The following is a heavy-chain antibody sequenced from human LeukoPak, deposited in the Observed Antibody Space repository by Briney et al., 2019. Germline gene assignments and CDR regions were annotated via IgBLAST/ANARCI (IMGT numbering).Heavy chain of an antibody. Sequence: SQTLSLTCTVSGGSISSGGYYWSWIRQPPGKGLEWIGYIYHSGSTYYNPSLKSRVTISVGTSKNQFSLKLSSVTAADTAVFYCARAGIAVAQGDIWGQGTMVTVSS. CDR2: IYHSGST. CDR1: GGSISSGGYY. V-gene: IGHV4-30-2*01. CDR3: ARAGIAVAQGDI. D-gene: IGHD6-19*01. J-gene: IGHJ3*02.